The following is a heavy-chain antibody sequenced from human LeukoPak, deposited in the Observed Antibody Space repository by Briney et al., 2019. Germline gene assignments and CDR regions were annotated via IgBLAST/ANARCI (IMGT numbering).Heavy chain of an antibody. V-gene: IGHV4-34*01. D-gene: IGHD1-26*01. CDR1: GGSFSGYY. Sequence: SETLSLTCAVYGGSFSGYYWSWIRQPPGKGLEWIGEINHSGSTNYNPSLKSRVTISVDTSKNQFSLKLSSVTAADTAVYYCATRNSGSYSIWGQGTIVTVSS. CDR2: INHSGST. CDR3: ATRNSGSYSI. J-gene: IGHJ3*02.